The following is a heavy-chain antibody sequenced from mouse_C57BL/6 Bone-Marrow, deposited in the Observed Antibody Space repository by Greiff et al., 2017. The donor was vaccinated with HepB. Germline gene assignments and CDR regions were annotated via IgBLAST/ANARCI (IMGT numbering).Heavy chain of an antibody. CDR3: ARYGPFAY. CDR1: GYTFTSYW. D-gene: IGHD1-1*02. J-gene: IGHJ3*01. CDR2: IDPSDSYT. V-gene: IGHV1-69*01. Sequence: QVQLQQPGAELVMPGASVKLSCKASGYTFTSYWMHWVKQRPGQGLEWIGEIDPSDSYTNYNPKFKGKSTLTVDKSSSTAYMQLSRLTSEDSAVYYCARYGPFAYWGQGTLVTVSA.